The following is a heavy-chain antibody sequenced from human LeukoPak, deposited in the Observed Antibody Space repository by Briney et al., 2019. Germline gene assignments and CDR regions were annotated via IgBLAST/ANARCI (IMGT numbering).Heavy chain of an antibody. CDR3: VKDQLWFGEWDY. CDR2: ISRSGGST. J-gene: IGHJ4*02. D-gene: IGHD3-10*01. V-gene: IGHV3-23*01. Sequence: GGSLRLSCAASGFTFSSYAMSWVRQVPGKGLEWVSSISRSGGSTYYADSVKGRFTISRDNSNNTLYLQMNSLRAGDTAVYYCVKDQLWFGEWDYWGQGTLVTVSS. CDR1: GFTFSSYA.